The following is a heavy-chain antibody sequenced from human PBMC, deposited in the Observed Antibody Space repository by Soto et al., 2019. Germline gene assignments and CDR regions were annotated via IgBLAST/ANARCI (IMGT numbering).Heavy chain of an antibody. CDR3: ARQPTDSGSYGRGSFDY. D-gene: IGHD1-26*01. CDR2: IYYSGST. CDR1: GGSISSSSYH. J-gene: IGHJ4*02. V-gene: IGHV4-39*01. Sequence: SETLSLTCTVSGGSISSSSYHWGWIRQPPGKGLEWIGSIYYSGSTYYNPSLKSRVTISVDTSKNQFSLKLSSVTTADTAVYYCARQPTDSGSYGRGSFDYWGQGTLVTVSS.